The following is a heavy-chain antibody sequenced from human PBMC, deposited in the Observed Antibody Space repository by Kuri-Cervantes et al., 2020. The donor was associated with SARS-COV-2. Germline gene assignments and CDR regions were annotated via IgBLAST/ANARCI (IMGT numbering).Heavy chain of an antibody. Sequence: ASVKVSCKASGGTFSSNAFSWVRQAPGQGLEWMGWISAYNGNTNYAQKLQGRVTMTTDTSTSTAYMELRSLRSDDTAVYYCAGIVDTAMARGWNYYYGMDVWGQGTTVTVSS. CDR2: ISAYNGNT. CDR3: AGIVDTAMARGWNYYYGMDV. D-gene: IGHD5-18*01. J-gene: IGHJ6*02. CDR1: GGTFSSNA. V-gene: IGHV1-18*01.